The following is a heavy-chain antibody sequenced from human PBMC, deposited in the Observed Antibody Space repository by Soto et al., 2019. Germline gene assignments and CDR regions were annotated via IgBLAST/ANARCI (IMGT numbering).Heavy chain of an antibody. V-gene: IGHV3-33*01. CDR2: IWYDGSNK. CDR1: GFTFSSYG. J-gene: IGHJ6*02. CDR3: ARDLGPTMVRGVPEYGMDV. Sequence: QVQLVESGGGVVQPGRSLRLSCAASGFTFSSYGMHWVRQAPGKGLEWVAVIWYDGSNKYYADSVKGRFTISRDNSKNTLYLQGNSLRAEDTAVYYCARDLGPTMVRGVPEYGMDVWGQGTTVTVSS. D-gene: IGHD3-10*01.